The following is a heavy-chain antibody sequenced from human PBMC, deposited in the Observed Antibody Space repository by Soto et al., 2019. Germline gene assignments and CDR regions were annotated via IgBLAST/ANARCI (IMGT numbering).Heavy chain of an antibody. Sequence: ASVKVSCKVSGYTLTELSMHWVRQAPGKGLEWMGGFDPEDGETIYAQKFQGRVTMTEDTSTDTAYMELSSLRSEDTAVYYCATGPHNYYDSSCDWFDPWGQGTLVTVSS. J-gene: IGHJ5*02. CDR2: FDPEDGET. CDR3: ATGPHNYYDSSCDWFDP. V-gene: IGHV1-24*01. CDR1: GYTLTELS. D-gene: IGHD3-22*01.